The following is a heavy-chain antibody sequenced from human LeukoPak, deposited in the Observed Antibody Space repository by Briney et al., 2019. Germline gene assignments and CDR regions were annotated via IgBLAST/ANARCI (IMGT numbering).Heavy chain of an antibody. D-gene: IGHD3-3*01. CDR2: INHSGST. Sequence: SETLSLTCAVYGGSFSGYYWSWIRQPPGKGLEWIGEINHSGSTNYNPSLKSRVTISVDTSKNQFSLKLSSVTAADTAVYYCARERRLWSGGYYGMYVWGQGTTVTVSS. CDR3: ARERRLWSGGYYGMYV. V-gene: IGHV4-34*01. CDR1: GGSFSGYY. J-gene: IGHJ6*02.